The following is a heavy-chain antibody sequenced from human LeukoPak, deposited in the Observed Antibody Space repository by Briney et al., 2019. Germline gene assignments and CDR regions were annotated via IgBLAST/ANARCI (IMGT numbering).Heavy chain of an antibody. D-gene: IGHD6-13*01. CDR3: ARGRGAADGDY. CDR1: GGSISSGDYY. Sequence: PSETLSLTCTVSGGSISSGDYYWSWIRQPPGKGLEWIGYIYYSGSTYYNPSPKSRVTISVDTSKNQSSLKLSSVTAADTAVYYCARGRGAADGDYWGQGTLVTVSP. CDR2: IYYSGST. J-gene: IGHJ4*02. V-gene: IGHV4-30-4*01.